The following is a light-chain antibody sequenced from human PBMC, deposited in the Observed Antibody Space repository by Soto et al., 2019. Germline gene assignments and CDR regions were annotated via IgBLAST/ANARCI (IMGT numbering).Light chain of an antibody. Sequence: IQLTQSPSSLSASVGDRVTITCRASQGISSYLAWYQQKPGKAPKLLIYAASSLQSGVPSRFSGSGSGTDFTLTISDMQPDDFATYYCQQYYRYPWTFGQGTKVDI. CDR3: QQYYRYPWT. J-gene: IGKJ1*01. V-gene: IGKV1-9*01. CDR2: AAS. CDR1: QGISSY.